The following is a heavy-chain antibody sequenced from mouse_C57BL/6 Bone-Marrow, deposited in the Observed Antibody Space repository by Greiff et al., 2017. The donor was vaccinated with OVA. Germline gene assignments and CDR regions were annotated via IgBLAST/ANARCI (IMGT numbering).Heavy chain of an antibody. J-gene: IGHJ4*01. CDR2: IYPSDSET. V-gene: IGHV1-61*01. CDR1: GYTFTSYW. D-gene: IGHD2-4*01. CDR3: ALYDYDAAMDY. Sequence: QVQLQQPGAELVRPGSSVKLSCKASGYTFTSYWMDWVKQRPGQGLEWIGNIYPSDSETHYNQKFKDKATLTVDKSSSTAYMQLSSLTSEDSAVYYCALYDYDAAMDYWGQGTSVTVSS.